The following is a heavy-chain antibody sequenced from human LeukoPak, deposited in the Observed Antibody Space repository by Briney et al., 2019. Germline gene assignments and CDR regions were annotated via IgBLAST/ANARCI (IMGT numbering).Heavy chain of an antibody. CDR1: GYTFTSYG. J-gene: IGHJ3*02. CDR2: ISAYNGNT. Sequence: AASVKVSCKASGYTFTSYGISWVRQAPGQGLEWMGWISAYNGNTNYAQKLQGRVTMTTDTSTSTAYMELRSLRSDDTAAYYCARGLGATNSYAFDIWGQGTMVTVSS. D-gene: IGHD1-26*01. CDR3: ARGLGATNSYAFDI. V-gene: IGHV1-18*01.